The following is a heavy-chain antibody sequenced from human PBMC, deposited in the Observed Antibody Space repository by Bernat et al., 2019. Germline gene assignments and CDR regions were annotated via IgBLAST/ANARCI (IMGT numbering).Heavy chain of an antibody. V-gene: IGHV3-7*03. D-gene: IGHD2-21*02. Sequence: EVQLVESGGGLVQPGGSLRLSCAASGFTFVSHWMTWVRQAPGKGLEWVANIKQDGNEKYYVDSVKGRFTISGDNARNSVYLQMNSMRAEDTGVYYCARGVHCGGGCYSWGSFDMWGQGKMVNVSS. CDR3: ARGVHCGGGCYSWGSFDM. CDR1: GFTFVSHW. CDR2: IKQDGNEK. J-gene: IGHJ3*02.